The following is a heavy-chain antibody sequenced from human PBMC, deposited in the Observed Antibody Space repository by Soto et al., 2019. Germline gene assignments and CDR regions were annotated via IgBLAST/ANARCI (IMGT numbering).Heavy chain of an antibody. J-gene: IGHJ4*02. CDR1: GFTFSDYY. D-gene: IGHD3-10*01. V-gene: IGHV3-11*01. CDR3: ARDRPYYYGSGSPIDY. CDR2: ISSSGSTI. Sequence: RGSLRLSCAASGFTFSDYYMSWIRQAPGKGLEWVSYISSSGSTIYYADSVKGRFTISRDNAKNSLYLQMNSLRAEDTAVYYCARDRPYYYGSGSPIDYWGQGTLVTVSS.